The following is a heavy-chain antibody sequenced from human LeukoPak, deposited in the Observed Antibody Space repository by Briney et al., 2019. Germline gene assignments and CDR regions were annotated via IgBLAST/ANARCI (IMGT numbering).Heavy chain of an antibody. V-gene: IGHV1-69*05. J-gene: IGHJ6*03. CDR3: ASGRGIRFTMDV. Sequence: SVKVSCKASGYTFTDYYIHWVRQAPGQGLEWMGGIIPIFGTANYAQKFQGRVTITTDESTSTAYMELSSLRSEDTAVYYCASGRGIRFTMDVWGKGTTVTVSS. CDR1: GYTFTDYY. D-gene: IGHD3-3*01. CDR2: IIPIFGTA.